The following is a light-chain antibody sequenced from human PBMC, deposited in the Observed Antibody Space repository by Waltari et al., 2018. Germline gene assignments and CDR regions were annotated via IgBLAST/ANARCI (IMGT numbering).Light chain of an antibody. CDR3: QKYERLPAT. CDR2: DTS. Sequence: EIVLTQSPGTLSLSPGERATLACRASQRVGRALVWYQQKPGQAPRLLIYDTSTRAAGTPDRFSGSGFGTDFSLTISRLEPEDFAVYYCQKYERLPATFGQGTKVEIK. CDR1: QRVGRA. V-gene: IGKV3-20*01. J-gene: IGKJ1*01.